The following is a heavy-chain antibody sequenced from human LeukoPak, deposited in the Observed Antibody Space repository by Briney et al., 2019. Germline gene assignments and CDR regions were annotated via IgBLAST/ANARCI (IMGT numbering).Heavy chain of an antibody. J-gene: IGHJ3*02. CDR2: IYTSGST. V-gene: IGHV4-4*07. CDR1: GGSISSYY. D-gene: IGHD6-13*01. CDR3: ARWGVAAAGTARQLGDAFDI. Sequence: SETLPLTCTVSGGSISSYYWSWIRQPAGKGLEWIGRIYTSGSTNYNPSLKSRVTMSVDTSKNQFSLKLSSVTAADTAVYYCARWGVAAAGTARQLGDAFDIWGQGTMVTVSS.